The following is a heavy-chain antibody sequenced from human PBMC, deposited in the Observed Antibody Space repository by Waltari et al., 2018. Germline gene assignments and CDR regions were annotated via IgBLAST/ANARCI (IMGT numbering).Heavy chain of an antibody. CDR2: NNPSGGST. CDR3: ARDWMAAAGTPEAFDI. CDR1: GFTFSSYA. V-gene: IGHV1-46*01. Sequence: VQLLESGGGLVQPGGSLRLSCAAYGFTFSSYAMSWVRQAPGQGLEWMGINNPSGGSTSYAPKFQGRFTMTRDTSTSTVYMELSSLRSEDTAVYYCARDWMAAAGTPEAFDIWGQGTMVTVSS. D-gene: IGHD6-13*01. J-gene: IGHJ3*02.